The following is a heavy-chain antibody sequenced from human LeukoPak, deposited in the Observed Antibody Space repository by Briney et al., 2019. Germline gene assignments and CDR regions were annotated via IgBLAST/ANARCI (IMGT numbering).Heavy chain of an antibody. J-gene: IGHJ4*02. D-gene: IGHD5-18*01. CDR3: ARMDAAMVMVN. Sequence: GESLKISCKGSGYTFTTYWIGWVRRMPGKGLEWMGIIDPGDSDTRYSPSFQGQVTISADKSISTAYLQWSSLKASDTAMYYCARMDAAMVMVNWGQGTLVTVSS. V-gene: IGHV5-51*01. CDR1: GYTFTTYW. CDR2: IDPGDSDT.